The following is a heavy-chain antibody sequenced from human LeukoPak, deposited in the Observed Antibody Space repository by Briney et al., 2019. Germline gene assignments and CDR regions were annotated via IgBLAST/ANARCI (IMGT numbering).Heavy chain of an antibody. J-gene: IGHJ4*02. V-gene: IGHV1-69*05. CDR1: GGTFSSYA. CDR2: IISMFGTA. CDR3: ARGVWEPYSSSQYYFDY. D-gene: IGHD6-6*01. Sequence: SVKVSCKASGGTFSSYAISWVRQAPGQGLEWMGGIISMFGTANYAQKFQGRVTITTDESTSTAYMELSSLRSEDTAVYYCARGVWEPYSSSQYYFDYWGQGTLVTVSS.